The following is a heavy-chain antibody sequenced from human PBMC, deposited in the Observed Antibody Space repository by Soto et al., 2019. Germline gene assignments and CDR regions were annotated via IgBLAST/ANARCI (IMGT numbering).Heavy chain of an antibody. CDR3: ARRHYDLLTGQRYHLDF. V-gene: IGHV5-51*01. CDR1: GYRFSTFW. Sequence: GESLKLSCQGSGYRFSTFWIGWVRQRTGKGLEWVAIIYPDQSRAMYSPAFQGQVTISVDKSISTAYLQWNSLKASDTAISYCARRHYDLLTGQRYHLDFWGPGTLVTVSS. D-gene: IGHD3-9*01. J-gene: IGHJ4*02. CDR2: IYPDQSRA.